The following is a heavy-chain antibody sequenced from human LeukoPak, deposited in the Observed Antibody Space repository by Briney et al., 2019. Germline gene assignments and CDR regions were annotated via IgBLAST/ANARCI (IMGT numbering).Heavy chain of an antibody. D-gene: IGHD6-19*01. J-gene: IGHJ4*02. CDR3: AKGLGLAVAGTGGYYFDY. V-gene: IGHV3-13*01. CDR1: GFTFSSYD. Sequence: GGSLRLSCAASGFTFSSYDMHWVRQATGKGLEWVSAIGTAGDTYYPGSVKGRFTISRENAKNSLYLQMNSLRAEDTALYYCAKGLGLAVAGTGGYYFDYWGQGTLVTVSS. CDR2: IGTAGDT.